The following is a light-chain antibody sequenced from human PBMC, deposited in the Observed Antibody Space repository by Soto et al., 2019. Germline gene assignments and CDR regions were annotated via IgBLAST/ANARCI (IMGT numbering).Light chain of an antibody. V-gene: IGKV3-11*01. CDR1: QSVTTY. CDR3: HQRSNWPLT. Sequence: VLTQSPATLSLSPGERATLSCRASQSVTTYLAWYQQNPGQALRLVMYDVSTRATGIPARFSGSGSGTDFTLTISSLEPEDFAVYYCHQRSNWPLTFGGGTKLEIK. CDR2: DVS. J-gene: IGKJ4*01.